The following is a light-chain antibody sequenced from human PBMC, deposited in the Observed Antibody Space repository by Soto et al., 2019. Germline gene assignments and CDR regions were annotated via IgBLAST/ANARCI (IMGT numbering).Light chain of an antibody. CDR2: DDD. J-gene: IGLJ1*01. Sequence: QSVLTQPPSVSAAPGRRVTISCSGSSSNIGGNSVSWYQQLPGTAPKLLIYDDDKRPSGIPDRFSGSKSGTSATLGITGFQTGHEADYYCGSWDSSLSAYVFGTGTKVTVL. CDR1: SSNIGGNS. V-gene: IGLV1-51*01. CDR3: GSWDSSLSAYV.